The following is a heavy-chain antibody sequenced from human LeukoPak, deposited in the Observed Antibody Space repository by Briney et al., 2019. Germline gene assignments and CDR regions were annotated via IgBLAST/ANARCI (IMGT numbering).Heavy chain of an antibody. V-gene: IGHV3-23*01. D-gene: IGHD3-22*01. Sequence: GGSLRLSCAASGFTFSSYAMSWVRQAPGKGLEWVSTISGSGGSTYHADSVKGRFTISRDNSRNTLYLQMNSLRAEDTAVYYCAKGPYYYDSSAYHYGAFDIWGQGTMVTVSS. J-gene: IGHJ3*02. CDR3: AKGPYYYDSSAYHYGAFDI. CDR2: ISGSGGST. CDR1: GFTFSSYA.